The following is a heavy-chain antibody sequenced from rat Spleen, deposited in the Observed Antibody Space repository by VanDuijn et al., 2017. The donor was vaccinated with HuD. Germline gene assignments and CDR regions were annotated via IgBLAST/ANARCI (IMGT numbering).Heavy chain of an antibody. D-gene: IGHD1-4*01. CDR3: VRVANYPGITFDY. CDR2: IWTGGST. J-gene: IGHJ2*01. V-gene: IGHV2-1*01. CDR1: GFSLTSNS. Sequence: QVQLKESGPGLVQPSQTLSLTCTVSGFSLTSNSVSWVRQPPGKGLEWMGLIWTGGSTSYNSLLESRLSISRDTSKSQVFLKMNSLQTEDTATYYCVRVANYPGITFDYWGQGVMVTVSS.